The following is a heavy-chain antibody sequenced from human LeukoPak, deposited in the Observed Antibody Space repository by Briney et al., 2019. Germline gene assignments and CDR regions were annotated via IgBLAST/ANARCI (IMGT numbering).Heavy chain of an antibody. D-gene: IGHD1-26*01. Sequence: PSETLSLTCTVSGGSIRSYYWGWIRQPPGKGLEWIGYIYYSGSTNYNPSLKSRVTISVDTSKNQFSLKLSSVTAADTAVYYCARQGLIVGATHFDYWGQGTLVTVSS. J-gene: IGHJ4*02. CDR3: ARQGLIVGATHFDY. CDR1: GGSIRSYY. CDR2: IYYSGST. V-gene: IGHV4-59*08.